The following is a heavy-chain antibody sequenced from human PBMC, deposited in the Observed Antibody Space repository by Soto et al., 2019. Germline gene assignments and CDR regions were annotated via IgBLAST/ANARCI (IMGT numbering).Heavy chain of an antibody. V-gene: IGHV4-39*01. CDR2: IYYSGST. CDR1: VGSISSSRYY. D-gene: IGHD3-3*01. Sequence: ETVSLRCTFSVGSISSSRYYWRWIRQPPGNGLEWIGSIYYSGSTYYNPSLKSRVTISVDTSKNQFSLKLSSVTAADTAVYYCARQGGRLTWRGYYYYGMDVCGQGTTVTVSS. J-gene: IGHJ6*02. CDR3: ARQGGRLTWRGYYYYGMDV.